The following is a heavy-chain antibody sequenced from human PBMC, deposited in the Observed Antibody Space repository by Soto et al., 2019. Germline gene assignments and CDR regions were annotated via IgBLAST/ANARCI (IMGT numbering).Heavy chain of an antibody. CDR1: GFTVSGKKY. D-gene: IGHD1-1*01. CDR3: ATWHLQEHAYDI. CDR2: LYDLDGT. Sequence: PGGSLRLSCAAFGFTVSGKKYVAWVRQAPGKGLEWVSALYDLDGTYYADSVKGRFTTSSDSSRTTVYLQMNSLRPDDTAVYSCATWHLQEHAYDIWGQGTMFTVS. V-gene: IGHV3-53*01. J-gene: IGHJ3*02.